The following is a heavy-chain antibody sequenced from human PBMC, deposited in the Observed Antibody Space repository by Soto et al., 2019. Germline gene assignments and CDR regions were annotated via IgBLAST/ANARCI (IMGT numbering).Heavy chain of an antibody. Sequence: QLQLQESGPGLVKTSETLSLTCTVSGGSISSSSYYWGWIRQPPGQGLEWIGSIYYIGSTYYNPYLQSRVSISVDTSKNQFSLKLSSVTAADTAVYYCARTRVGDFWRERRAGYYYYMDVWGKGTTVTVSS. V-gene: IGHV4-39*01. D-gene: IGHD3-3*01. J-gene: IGHJ6*03. CDR2: IYYIGST. CDR3: ARTRVGDFWRERRAGYYYYMDV. CDR1: GGSISSSSYY.